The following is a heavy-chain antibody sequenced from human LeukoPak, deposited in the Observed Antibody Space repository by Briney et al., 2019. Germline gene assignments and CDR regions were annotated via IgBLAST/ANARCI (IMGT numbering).Heavy chain of an antibody. CDR1: GYTLTELS. CDR3: ARVLGRFRIAVAGTVPYYYYGMDV. CDR2: FDPEDGET. Sequence: ASVKVSCKVSGYTLTELSMHWVRQAPGKGLEWMGGFDPEDGETIYAQKFQGRVTMTEDTSTDTAYMELRSLRSDDTAVYYCARVLGRFRIAVAGTVPYYYYGMDVWGQGTTVTVSS. J-gene: IGHJ6*02. V-gene: IGHV1-24*01. D-gene: IGHD6-19*01.